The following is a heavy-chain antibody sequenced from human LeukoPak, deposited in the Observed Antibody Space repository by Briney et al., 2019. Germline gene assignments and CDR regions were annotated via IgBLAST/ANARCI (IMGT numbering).Heavy chain of an antibody. J-gene: IGHJ4*02. V-gene: IGHV1-2*06. D-gene: IGHD3-22*01. CDR3: ARGADSSGPTPDY. CDR1: GYTFSGNY. CDR2: INPNSGGT. Sequence: GASVEVSCKASGYTFSGNYMHWVRQAPGQGLEWMGRINPNSGGTNYVQKFQGRVTMTRDTSISTAYMELSRLRSDDTAVYYCARGADSSGPTPDYWVQGTLVTVSS.